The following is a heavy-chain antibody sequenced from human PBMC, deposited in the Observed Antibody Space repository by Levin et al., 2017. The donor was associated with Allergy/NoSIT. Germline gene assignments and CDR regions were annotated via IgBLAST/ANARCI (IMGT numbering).Heavy chain of an antibody. CDR1: GGTFSSYA. Sequence: SVKVSCKASGGTFSSYAISWVRQAPGQGLEWMGGIIPIFGTANYAQKFQGRVTITADESTSTAYMELSSLRSEDTAVYYCARGGGTVFNPSTRHRAFDIWGQGTMVTVSS. J-gene: IGHJ3*02. D-gene: IGHD4-17*01. CDR2: IIPIFGTA. CDR3: ARGGGTVFNPSTRHRAFDI. V-gene: IGHV1-69*13.